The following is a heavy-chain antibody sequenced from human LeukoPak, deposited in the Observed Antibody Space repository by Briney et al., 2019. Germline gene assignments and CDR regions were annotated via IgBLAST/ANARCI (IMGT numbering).Heavy chain of an antibody. D-gene: IGHD1-26*01. V-gene: IGHV1-69*13. CDR3: ARGSYSGSYRFDY. Sequence: GASVKVSCKASGGTFSSYAISWVRQAPGQGLEWMGGIIPIFGTANYAQKFQGRVTITADESTSTAYMELSSLRSEDTAVYYCARGSYSGSYRFDYWGQGTLVTVSS. J-gene: IGHJ4*02. CDR2: IIPIFGTA. CDR1: GGTFSSYA.